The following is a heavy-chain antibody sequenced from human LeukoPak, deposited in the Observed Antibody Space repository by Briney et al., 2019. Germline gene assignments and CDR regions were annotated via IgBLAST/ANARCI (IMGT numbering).Heavy chain of an antibody. CDR1: GFTFSSYA. V-gene: IGHV3-15*01. J-gene: IGHJ6*02. Sequence: GGSLRLSCAASGFTFSSYAMSWVRQAPGKGLEWVARIKSKTDGGTTDYAAPVKGRFTISRDDSKNTLYLQMNSLKTEDTAVYYCTTVDIVATIQGGFWYYGMDVWGQGTTVTVSS. D-gene: IGHD5-12*01. CDR3: TTVDIVATIQGGFWYYGMDV. CDR2: IKSKTDGGTT.